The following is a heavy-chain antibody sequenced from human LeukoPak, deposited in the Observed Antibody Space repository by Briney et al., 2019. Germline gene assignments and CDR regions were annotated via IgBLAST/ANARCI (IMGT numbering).Heavy chain of an antibody. CDR2: MNPNRGNT. J-gene: IGHJ5*02. CDR3: ARGLYGDRLNWFDP. D-gene: IGHD4-17*01. V-gene: IGHV1-8*01. CDR1: GYTFTSYD. Sequence: GSVKVSCKASGYTFTSYDINWVRQATGQGLEWMGWMNPNRGNTGYAQKFQGRVTMTRNTSISTAYMELSSLRSEDTAVYYCARGLYGDRLNWFDPWGQGTLVTVSS.